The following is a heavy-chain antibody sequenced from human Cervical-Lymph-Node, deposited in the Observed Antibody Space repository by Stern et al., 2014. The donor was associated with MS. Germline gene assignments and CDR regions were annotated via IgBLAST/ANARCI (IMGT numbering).Heavy chain of an antibody. D-gene: IGHD2-2*02. J-gene: IGHJ5*02. CDR1: GFTFTNYV. V-gene: IGHV3-23*04. CDR3: AKYLASCTSSTCYRWFDP. Sequence: EVQLVESGGGLMQPGGSLRLSCAASGFTFTNYVMNWVRQAPGKGLEWVSTISISGDSIHYADSVKGRFTISRDNSKNTLYLQMNSLRADDTAIYYCAKYLASCTSSTCYRWFDPWGQGALVTVSS. CDR2: ISISGDSI.